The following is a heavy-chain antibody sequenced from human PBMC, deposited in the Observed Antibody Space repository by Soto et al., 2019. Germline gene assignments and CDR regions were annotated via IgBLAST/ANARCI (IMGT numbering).Heavy chain of an antibody. Sequence: ASLKVSCKASGYTFTGDYMHWVLQAPGQGLEWMGWINPNSGGTNYAQKFQGWVTMTRDTSISTAYMELSRLRPDDTAVYYCARGPGVATIYCYYGMDVWGQGTTVTVSS. CDR1: GYTFTGDY. D-gene: IGHD5-12*01. CDR2: INPNSGGT. CDR3: ARGPGVATIYCYYGMDV. V-gene: IGHV1-2*04. J-gene: IGHJ6*02.